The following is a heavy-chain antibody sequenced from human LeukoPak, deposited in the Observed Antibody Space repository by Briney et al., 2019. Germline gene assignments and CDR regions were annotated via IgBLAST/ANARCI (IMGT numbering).Heavy chain of an antibody. CDR1: GFTFSSYA. CDR3: AKADYGDYAFDY. CDR2: ITSSGGDT. V-gene: IGHV3-23*01. Sequence: PGGSLRLSCTASGFTFSSYAMSWVRQAPGKGLEWVSSITSSGGDTYYADSVKGRFPMSRDNSKNPLYLQLNSLRVQDTAVYYCAKADYGDYAFDYWGQGTLVTVSS. D-gene: IGHD4-17*01. J-gene: IGHJ4*02.